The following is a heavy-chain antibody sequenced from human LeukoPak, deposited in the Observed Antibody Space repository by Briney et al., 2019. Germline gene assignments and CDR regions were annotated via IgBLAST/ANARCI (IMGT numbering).Heavy chain of an antibody. D-gene: IGHD3-22*01. CDR1: GDSVSSNIAA. CDR3: ARDYYYDSSPIGYYYYYMDV. J-gene: IGHJ6*03. Sequence: SQTLSLTCAISGDSVSSNIAAWNWLRQSPSRGLEWLGRTYYRSKWYNDYAVSVKSRITINPDTSKNQFSLQLNSVTPEDTAVYYCARDYYYDSSPIGYYYYYMDVWGKGTTVTVSS. V-gene: IGHV6-1*01. CDR2: TYYRSKWYN.